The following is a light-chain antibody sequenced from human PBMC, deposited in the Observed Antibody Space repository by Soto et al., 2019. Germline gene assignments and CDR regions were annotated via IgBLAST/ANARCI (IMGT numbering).Light chain of an antibody. CDR2: GAS. Sequence: VVTQSPGTLSLSPGERATLSCRASQSVSSSYLAWYQQKPGQAPRLLIYGASSRATGIPDRFSGSGSGTDFTLTISRLEPEDFAVYYCQQYGSSPPAFGQGTKVDIK. CDR3: QQYGSSPPA. CDR1: QSVSSSY. V-gene: IGKV3-20*01. J-gene: IGKJ1*01.